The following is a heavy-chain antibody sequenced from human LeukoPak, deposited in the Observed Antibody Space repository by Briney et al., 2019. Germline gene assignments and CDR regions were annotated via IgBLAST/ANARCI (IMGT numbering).Heavy chain of an antibody. CDR3: ASLGGMATTGPYYYYYYGMDV. D-gene: IGHD5-24*01. V-gene: IGHV4-34*01. Sequence: SETLSLTCAVYGGSFSGYYWSWIRQPPGKGLEWIGEINHSGSTNYNPSLKSRVTISVDTSKNQFSLKLSSVTAADTAVYYCASLGGMATTGPYYYYYYGMDVWGQGTTVTVSS. CDR2: INHSGST. J-gene: IGHJ6*02. CDR1: GGSFSGYY.